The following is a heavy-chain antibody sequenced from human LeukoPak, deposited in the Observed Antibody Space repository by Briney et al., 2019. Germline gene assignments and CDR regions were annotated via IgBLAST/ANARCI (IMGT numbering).Heavy chain of an antibody. J-gene: IGHJ6*03. CDR3: AREYSSSSRLGYYYYYMDV. V-gene: IGHV3-11*01. CDR1: GFTFSDYY. D-gene: IGHD6-6*01. Sequence: GGSLRLSCAASGFTFSDYYMSWIRQAPGKGLEWVSYISSSGSTIYYADSVKGRFTISRDNAKNSLYLQMNSLRAEDTAVYYCAREYSSSSRLGYYYYYMDVWGKGTTVTVSS. CDR2: ISSSGSTI.